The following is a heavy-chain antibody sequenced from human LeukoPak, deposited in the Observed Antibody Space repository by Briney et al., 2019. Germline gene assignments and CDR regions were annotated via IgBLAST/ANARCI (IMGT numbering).Heavy chain of an antibody. CDR1: GYTFTSYG. CDR3: AGPTSQTTNCSSTSCYTFGAFDI. Sequence: ASVKVSCKASGYTFTSYGISWVRQAPGQGLEWMGWINPNSGGTNYAQKFQGRVTMTRDTSISTAYMELSRLRSDDTAVYYCAGPTSQTTNCSSTSCYTFGAFDIWGQGTMVTVSS. D-gene: IGHD2-2*02. V-gene: IGHV1-2*02. CDR2: INPNSGGT. J-gene: IGHJ3*02.